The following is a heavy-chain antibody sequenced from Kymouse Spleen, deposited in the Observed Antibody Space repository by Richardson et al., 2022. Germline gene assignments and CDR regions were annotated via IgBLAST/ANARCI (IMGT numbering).Heavy chain of an antibody. CDR1: GFTFSSYG. CDR3: AKGGNYRWYYGMDV. J-gene: IGHJ6*02. V-gene: IGHV3-30*18. CDR2: ISYDGSNK. Sequence: QVQLVESGGGVVQPGRSLRLSCAASGFTFSSYGMHWVRQAPGKGLEWVAVISYDGSNKYYADSVKGRFTISRDNSKNTLYLQMNSLRAEDTAVYYCAKGGNYRWYYGMDVWGQGTTVTVSS. D-gene: IGHD1-7*01.